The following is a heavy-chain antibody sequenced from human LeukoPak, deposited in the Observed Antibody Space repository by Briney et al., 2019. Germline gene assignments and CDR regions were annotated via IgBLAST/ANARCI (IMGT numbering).Heavy chain of an antibody. Sequence: PSETLSLTCAVYGGSFSGYYWSWIRQPPGKGLEWIGRIYSSGSTNDNPSLKSRVTMSVDTSKNQFSLKLSSMTAADTAVYYCARENSSSSRAFDYWGQGTLVTVSS. J-gene: IGHJ4*02. CDR2: IYSSGST. D-gene: IGHD6-6*01. CDR1: GGSFSGYY. V-gene: IGHV4-4*07. CDR3: ARENSSSSRAFDY.